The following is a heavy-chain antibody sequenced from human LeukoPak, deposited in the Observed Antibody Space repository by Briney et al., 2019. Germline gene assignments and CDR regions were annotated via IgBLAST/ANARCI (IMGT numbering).Heavy chain of an antibody. D-gene: IGHD6-6*01. CDR3: TTWSSQFDY. CDR2: IQSKTDGGTT. V-gene: IGHV3-15*01. J-gene: IGHJ4*02. CDR1: GFTFSDTW. Sequence: GGSLRLSCAASGFTFSDTWMTWVRQAPGKGLECVGFIQSKTDGGTTDSAAPVKGRFTGSRADSKNTLYLQINSLKTEDTAVYCCTTWSSQFDYWGQGTLVTLS.